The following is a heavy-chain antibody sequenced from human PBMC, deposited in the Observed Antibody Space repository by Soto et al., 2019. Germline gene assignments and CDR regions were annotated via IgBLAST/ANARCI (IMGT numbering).Heavy chain of an antibody. D-gene: IGHD4-17*01. CDR1: GFTFSSYA. CDR3: AKGSTTVTTSLLYYYYGMDV. Sequence: QVQLVESGGGVVQPGRSLRLSCAASGFTFSSYAMHWVRQAPGKGLEWVAVISYDGSNKYYADSVKGRFTISRDNSKNTLYLQMNSLRAEDTAVYYCAKGSTTVTTSLLYYYYGMDVWGQGTTVTVSS. J-gene: IGHJ6*02. V-gene: IGHV3-30*04. CDR2: ISYDGSNK.